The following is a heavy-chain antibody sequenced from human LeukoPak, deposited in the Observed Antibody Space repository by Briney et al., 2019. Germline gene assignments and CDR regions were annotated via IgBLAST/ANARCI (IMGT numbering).Heavy chain of an antibody. CDR2: IYYSGST. CDR3: ARSQNYYGSGDY. D-gene: IGHD3-10*01. J-gene: IGHJ4*02. V-gene: IGHV4-61*01. CDR1: GGSVSNGNYY. Sequence: SEALSLTCTVSGGSVSNGNYYWSWLRQPPGKALEWIGYIYYSGSTYYNPSLEGRVTISVDTSKNQFSVKLSSVTTADTAVYYCARSQNYYGSGDYWSQGTLVTVSS.